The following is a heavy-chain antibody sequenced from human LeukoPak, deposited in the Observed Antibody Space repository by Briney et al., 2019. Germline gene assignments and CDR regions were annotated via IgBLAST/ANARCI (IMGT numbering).Heavy chain of an antibody. V-gene: IGHV1-2*06. J-gene: IGHJ5*02. CDR1: GYTFTSYY. CDR2: INPNSGGT. CDR3: ARVSVTGWFDP. Sequence: ASVKVSCKASGYTFTSYYIHWVRQAPGQGLEWMGRINPNSGGTNYAQKFQGRVTMTRDTSISTAYMELSRLRSDDAAVYYCARVSVTGWFDPWGQGTLVTVSS. D-gene: IGHD2-21*02.